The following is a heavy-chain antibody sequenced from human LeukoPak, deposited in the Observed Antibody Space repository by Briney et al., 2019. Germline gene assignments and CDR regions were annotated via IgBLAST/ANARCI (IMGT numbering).Heavy chain of an antibody. D-gene: IGHD3-10*01. CDR2: INHSGST. V-gene: IGHV4-34*01. CDR1: GGSFCGYY. Sequence: SETLSLTCAVYGGSFCGYYWSWIRQPPGKGLEWIGEINHSGSTNYNPSLKSRVTISVDTSKNQFSLKLSSVTAADTAVYYCARRSITMVRGAWFDPWGQGTLVTVSS. J-gene: IGHJ5*02. CDR3: ARRSITMVRGAWFDP.